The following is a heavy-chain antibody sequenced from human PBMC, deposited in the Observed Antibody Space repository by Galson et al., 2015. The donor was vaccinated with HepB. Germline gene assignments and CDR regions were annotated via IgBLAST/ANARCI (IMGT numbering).Heavy chain of an antibody. J-gene: IGHJ6*03. V-gene: IGHV3-30-3*01. Sequence: SLRLSCAASGFTFSSYAMHWVRQAPGKGLEWVAVISYDGSNKYYADSVKGRFTISRDNSKNTLYLQMNSLRAEDTAVYYCARPPNIAARPPYHYYYMDVWGKGTTVTVSS. CDR2: ISYDGSNK. CDR1: GFTFSSYA. D-gene: IGHD6-6*01. CDR3: ARPPNIAARPPYHYYYMDV.